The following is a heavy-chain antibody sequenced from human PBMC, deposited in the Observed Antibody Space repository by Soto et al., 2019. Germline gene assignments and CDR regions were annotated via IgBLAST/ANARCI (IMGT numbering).Heavy chain of an antibody. V-gene: IGHV3-48*03. CDR2: ISSGGDTI. D-gene: IGHD6-13*01. J-gene: IGHJ4*02. Sequence: GSRTLSCAASGFTFSNYEMNWVRQAPGKGLEWVAYISSGGDTIHYADSVRGRFTVSRDNARNSLSLQMNTPRVEDTALYYCARDRAAGGYWGQGTLVTVFS. CDR1: GFTFSNYE. CDR3: ARDRAAGGY.